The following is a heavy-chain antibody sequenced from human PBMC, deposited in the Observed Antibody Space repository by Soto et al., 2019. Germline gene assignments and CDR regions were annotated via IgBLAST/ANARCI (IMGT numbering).Heavy chain of an antibody. D-gene: IGHD3-16*01. CDR3: ARVGHLGELMSVAGAGLGPLDY. V-gene: IGHV3-66*01. CDR1: GFTVSSNY. Sequence: EVQLVESGGGLVQPGGSLRLSCAASGFTVSSNYMSWVRQAPGKGLEWVSVIYSGGSTYYADSVKGRFTISRDNSKNTLYLQMNSRRAEDTAVYYCARVGHLGELMSVAGAGLGPLDYWGQGTLVTVSS. CDR2: IYSGGST. J-gene: IGHJ4*02.